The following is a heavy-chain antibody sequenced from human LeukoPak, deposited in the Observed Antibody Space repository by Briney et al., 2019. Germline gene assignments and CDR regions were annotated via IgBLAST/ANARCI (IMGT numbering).Heavy chain of an antibody. Sequence: GGSLRLSCAASGFTFDTYAMNWLRQAPGKGPEWVSAITGHGSTFCADSVKGRFTISRDNSKNTLSLQMNGLKAEDTAVYYCAKRDYSDYTGFSPLFESWGQGTLVTVSS. J-gene: IGHJ4*02. CDR1: GFTFDTYA. CDR2: ITGHGST. CDR3: AKRDYSDYTGFSPLFES. V-gene: IGHV3-23*01. D-gene: IGHD3-22*01.